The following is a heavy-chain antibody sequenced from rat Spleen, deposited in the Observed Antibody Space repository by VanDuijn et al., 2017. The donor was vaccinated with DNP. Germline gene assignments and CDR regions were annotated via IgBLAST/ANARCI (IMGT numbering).Heavy chain of an antibody. V-gene: IGHV2S8*01. CDR1: GFSLTSNG. J-gene: IGHJ2*01. CDR3: TRDIPNYLDY. CDR2: ISSGGST. Sequence: QVQLEESGPGLMQPSETLSLTCTVSGFSLTSNGVGWVRQPPGKGLEWIAAISSGGSTYYNSVFKFRLSISRDTSKSQVFLKMNSLQTEDTAIYFCTRDIPNYLDYWGQGVMVTVSS.